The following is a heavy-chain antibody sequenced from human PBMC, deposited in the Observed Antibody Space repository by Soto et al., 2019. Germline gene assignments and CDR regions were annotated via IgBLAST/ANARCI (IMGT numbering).Heavy chain of an antibody. CDR1: GYTFTDYY. CDR3: ARDSAAAAGLSFDS. V-gene: IGHV1-2*02. D-gene: IGHD6-13*01. J-gene: IGHJ4*02. Sequence: ASVKVSCKVSGYTFTDYYMHWVRRAPGQGLEWMGWINDNSGATRYSQRFQGRVTLTRDTSISTAYMELSSLRSDDTAVYYCARDSAAAAGLSFDSWGQGTLVTVSS. CDR2: INDNSGAT.